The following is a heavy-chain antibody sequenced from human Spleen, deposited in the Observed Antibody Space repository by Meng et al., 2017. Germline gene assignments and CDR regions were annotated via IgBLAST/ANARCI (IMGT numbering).Heavy chain of an antibody. D-gene: IGHD5-24*01. CDR3: ARGRDGYNYDY. Sequence: GGSLRLSCAASGFSFSSYAMYWVRQAPGKGLEWVSFIYNGENTYYADSVKGRFTISRHNSKNTVYLQLNSLRTEDTAIYYCARGRDGYNYDYWGQGTLVTVSS. V-gene: IGHV3-53*04. J-gene: IGHJ4*02. CDR2: IYNGENT. CDR1: GFSFSSYA.